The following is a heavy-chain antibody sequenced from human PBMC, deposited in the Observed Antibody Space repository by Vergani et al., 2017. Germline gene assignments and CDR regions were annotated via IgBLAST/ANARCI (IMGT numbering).Heavy chain of an antibody. CDR1: GYTLTELS. D-gene: IGHD6-19*01. J-gene: IGHJ5*02. CDR3: AKAQRAVAGTTSRAEYWFDP. Sequence: QVQLVQSGAEVKKPGASVKVSCKVSGYTLTELSMHWVRQAPGKGLEWMGGFDPEDGETIYAQKFQGRVTMTEDTSTDTAYMELSSLRSEDTAVYYCAKAQRAVAGTTSRAEYWFDPWGQGTLVTVSS. V-gene: IGHV1-24*01. CDR2: FDPEDGET.